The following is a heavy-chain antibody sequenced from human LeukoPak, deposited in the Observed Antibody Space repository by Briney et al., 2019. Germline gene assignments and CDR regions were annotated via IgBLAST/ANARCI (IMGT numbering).Heavy chain of an antibody. J-gene: IGHJ4*02. Sequence: ASVKVSCKASGYTFTSYGISWVRQAPGQGLEWMGGIIPIFGTANYAQKFQGRVTITADKSTSTAYMELSSLRSEDTAVYYCAKGVKGDNFDYWGQGTLVTVSS. CDR2: IIPIFGTA. D-gene: IGHD3-10*01. CDR1: GYTFTSYG. V-gene: IGHV1-69*06. CDR3: AKGVKGDNFDY.